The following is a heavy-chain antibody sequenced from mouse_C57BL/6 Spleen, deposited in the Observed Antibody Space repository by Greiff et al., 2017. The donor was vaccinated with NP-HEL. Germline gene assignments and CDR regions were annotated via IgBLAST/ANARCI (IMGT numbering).Heavy chain of an antibody. CDR2: IWSGGST. D-gene: IGHD1-1*01. Sequence: QVQLKESGPGLVQPSQSLSITCTVSGFSLTSYGVHWVRQSPGKGLEWLGVIWSGGSTDYTAAFISRLSISKDNSKSQVFFKMNSLQADDTAIYYCARKGSSYTFDYWGQGTTLTVSS. V-gene: IGHV2-2*01. J-gene: IGHJ2*01. CDR3: ARKGSSYTFDY. CDR1: GFSLTSYG.